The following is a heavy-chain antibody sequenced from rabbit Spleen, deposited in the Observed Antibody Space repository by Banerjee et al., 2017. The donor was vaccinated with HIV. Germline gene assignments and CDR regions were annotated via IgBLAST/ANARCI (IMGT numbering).Heavy chain of an antibody. V-gene: IGHV1S45*01. CDR2: IYGGNSDYT. Sequence: QEQLEESGGDLVKPEGSLTLTCTASGFSFSNSYWICWVRQAPGKGLEWVACIYGGNSDYTHYTNWAKGRLTISKTSSTTVTLQMTGLTAADTATYFCARGVNGDGNYYNLWGPGTLVTVS. CDR1: GFSFSNSYW. J-gene: IGHJ4*01. CDR3: ARGVNGDGNYYNL. D-gene: IGHD2-1*01.